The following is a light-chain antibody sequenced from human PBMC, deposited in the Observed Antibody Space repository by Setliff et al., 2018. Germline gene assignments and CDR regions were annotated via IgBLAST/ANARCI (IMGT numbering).Light chain of an antibody. J-gene: IGLJ1*01. CDR2: EVS. CDR1: SSDVGGYNY. CDR3: SSYTSSSTPYV. Sequence: LTQPASVSGSPGQSITISCTGTSSDVGGYNYVSWYQQHPGKAPKLMIYEVSNRPSGVSNRFSGSKSGNTASLTISGLQAEDEADYYCSSYTSSSTPYVFGTGTKVTVL. V-gene: IGLV2-14*01.